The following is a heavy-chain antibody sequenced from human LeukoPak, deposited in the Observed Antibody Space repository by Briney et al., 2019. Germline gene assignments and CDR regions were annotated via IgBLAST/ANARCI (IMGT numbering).Heavy chain of an antibody. Sequence: GGSLRLSCAASGFTFSSYWMSWVRQAPGKGPEWVANIKQDGSEKYYVDSVKGRFTISRDNAKNSLYLQMSSLRAEDTAVYYCARVGGYYDFWSGPNFDYWGQGTLVTVSS. V-gene: IGHV3-7*01. CDR3: ARVGGYYDFWSGPNFDY. J-gene: IGHJ4*02. D-gene: IGHD3-3*01. CDR2: IKQDGSEK. CDR1: GFTFSSYW.